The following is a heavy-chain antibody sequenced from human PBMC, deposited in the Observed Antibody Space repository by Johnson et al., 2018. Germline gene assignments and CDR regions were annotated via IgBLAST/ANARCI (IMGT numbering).Heavy chain of an antibody. V-gene: IGHV3-13*01. Sequence: VQLVESGGGLVQPGGSLRLSCAASGFTFSSYDMHWVRQVTGKSLEWVSTIGTAGDTYYSGSVKGRFTISRENAKNSLYLQMNSLPAGDTAVYYCARVVPGTTFFDPWGQGTLVTVSS. CDR2: IGTAGDT. J-gene: IGHJ5*02. D-gene: IGHD1-1*01. CDR3: ARVVPGTTFFDP. CDR1: GFTFSSYD.